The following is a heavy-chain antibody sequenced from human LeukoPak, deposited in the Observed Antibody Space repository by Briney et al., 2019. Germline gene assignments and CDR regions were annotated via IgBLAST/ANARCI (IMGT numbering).Heavy chain of an antibody. D-gene: IGHD4-17*01. V-gene: IGHV4-4*07. CDR2: IYTSGST. Sequence: SETLSLTCTVSGGSISSYYWSWIRQPAGKGLEWIGRIYTSGSTNYNPSLKSRVTMSVDTSKNQFSLELSSVTAADTAVYYCAREREPGYGDYFDYWGQGTLVTVSS. CDR3: AREREPGYGDYFDY. J-gene: IGHJ4*02. CDR1: GGSISSYY.